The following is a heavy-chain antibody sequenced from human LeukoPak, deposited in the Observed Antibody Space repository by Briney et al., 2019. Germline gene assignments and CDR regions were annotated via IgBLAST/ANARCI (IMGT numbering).Heavy chain of an antibody. Sequence: GGSLRLSCAASGFTFSSYSMNWVRQAPGKGLEWVSSISSSSSYIYYADSVKGRFTISRDNAKNSLYLQMDSLRAEDTAVYYCARGYITMVRGVIIGGFDYWGQGTLVTVSS. V-gene: IGHV3-21*01. D-gene: IGHD3-10*01. CDR1: GFTFSSYS. CDR2: ISSSSSYI. J-gene: IGHJ4*02. CDR3: ARGYITMVRGVIIGGFDY.